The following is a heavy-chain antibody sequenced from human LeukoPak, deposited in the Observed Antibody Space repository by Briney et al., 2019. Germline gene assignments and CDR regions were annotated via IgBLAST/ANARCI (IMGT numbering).Heavy chain of an antibody. D-gene: IGHD3-10*01. CDR2: IRYDGSNK. J-gene: IGHJ4*02. CDR1: GFTFSSYG. Sequence: PGGSLRLSCAASGFTFSSYGMHWVRQAPGKGLEWVAFIRYDGSNKYYADSVKGRFTISRDNSKNTLYLQMNSLRAEDTAVYYCAKGAYYYGSGSSDFDYWGQGTLVTVSS. CDR3: AKGAYYYGSGSSDFDY. V-gene: IGHV3-30*02.